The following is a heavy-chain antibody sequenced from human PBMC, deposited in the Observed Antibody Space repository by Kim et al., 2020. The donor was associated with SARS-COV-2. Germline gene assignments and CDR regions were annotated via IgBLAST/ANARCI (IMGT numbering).Heavy chain of an antibody. V-gene: IGHV3-23*01. J-gene: IGHJ4*02. D-gene: IGHD6-13*01. CDR3: AKHTGYSSSWYVGY. Sequence: DSVKGRFTISRDNAKNTLYLQMNSLRAEDTAVYYCAKHTGYSSSWYVGYWGQGTLVTVSS.